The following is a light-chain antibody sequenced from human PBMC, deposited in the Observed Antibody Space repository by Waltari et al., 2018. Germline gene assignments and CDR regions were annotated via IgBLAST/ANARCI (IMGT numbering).Light chain of an antibody. CDR3: QQYNTFSGT. J-gene: IGKJ1*01. Sequence: DIQMTQSPSTLSASIGDRVTITCRASQRIHSWLAWYQQRPGQAPQLLIYDVYSLETGAPSRFSGSGSGTEFTLTISSLQPDDFATYYCQQYNTFSGTFGQGTKVEIK. CDR1: QRIHSW. CDR2: DVY. V-gene: IGKV1-5*01.